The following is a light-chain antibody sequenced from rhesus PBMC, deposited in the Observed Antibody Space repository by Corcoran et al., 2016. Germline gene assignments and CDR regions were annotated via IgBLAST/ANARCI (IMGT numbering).Light chain of an antibody. V-gene: IGKV3-24*04. Sequence: EIVMTQSPATLALSPGERATLYCRASQSGSSYLAWYQQKPGQAPRLLLDGESNRDTGIPDRCSGSGSGTEFTLTISSVEPEDVGVYFCLQSSNWPYSFGQGTKVEIK. CDR3: LQSSNWPYS. CDR2: GES. J-gene: IGKJ2*01. CDR1: QSGSSY.